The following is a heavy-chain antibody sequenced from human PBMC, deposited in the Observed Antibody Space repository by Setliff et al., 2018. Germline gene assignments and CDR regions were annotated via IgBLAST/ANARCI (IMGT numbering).Heavy chain of an antibody. V-gene: IGHV1-18*01. CDR3: AREVLPLVREEAFYI. J-gene: IGHJ3*02. CDR1: GYTFSTYG. Sequence: ASVKVSCKASGYTFSTYGIAWVRQAPGQGLEWMGWISPYNGYIIYAHKFQGRVTMTTDTSTGTADMELSSLRSEDTAVYYCAREVLPLVREEAFYIWGQGTMVTVSS. D-gene: IGHD2-2*01. CDR2: ISPYNGYI.